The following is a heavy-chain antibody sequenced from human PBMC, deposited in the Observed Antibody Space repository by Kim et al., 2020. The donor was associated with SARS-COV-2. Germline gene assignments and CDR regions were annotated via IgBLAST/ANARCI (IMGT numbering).Heavy chain of an antibody. Sequence: GGSLRLSCAASGFTVSRNYMAWVRQAPGKGLEWVSLMYSTGDTDYADSVRGRFTISRDNSNNTLYLQMRSLRVEDTAVYYCATREELFPHWGQGTLVTVSS. CDR3: ATREELFPH. J-gene: IGHJ4*02. CDR2: MYSTGDT. D-gene: IGHD2-15*01. V-gene: IGHV3-66*01. CDR1: GFTVSRNY.